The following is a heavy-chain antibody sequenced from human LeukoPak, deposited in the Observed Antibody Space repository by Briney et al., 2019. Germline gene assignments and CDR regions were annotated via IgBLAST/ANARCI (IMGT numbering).Heavy chain of an antibody. D-gene: IGHD6-6*01. J-gene: IGHJ4*02. Sequence: GGSLGLSCAASGFTFSSYGMHWVRQAPGKGLEWVAFIRYDGSNKYYADSVKGRFTISRDNSKNTLYLQMNSLRAEDTAVYYCAKGLWGSIAARPGIDYWGQGTLVTVSS. CDR1: GFTFSSYG. V-gene: IGHV3-30*02. CDR3: AKGLWGSIAARPGIDY. CDR2: IRYDGSNK.